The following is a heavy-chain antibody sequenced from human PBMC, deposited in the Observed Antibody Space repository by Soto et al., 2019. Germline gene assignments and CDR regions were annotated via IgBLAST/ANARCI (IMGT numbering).Heavy chain of an antibody. D-gene: IGHD1-26*01. CDR3: ARDGIGGGTAVGLSWFDP. J-gene: IGHJ5*02. CDR2: IIPIFGTA. V-gene: IGHV1-69*01. CDR1: GGTFSSYA. Sequence: QVQLVQSGAEVKKPGSSVKVSCKASGGTFSSYAISWVRQAPGQGLEWMGGIIPIFGTANYAQKFQGRVTITADESTSTAYMELSSLRSEVTAVYYCARDGIGGGTAVGLSWFDPWGQGTLVTVSS.